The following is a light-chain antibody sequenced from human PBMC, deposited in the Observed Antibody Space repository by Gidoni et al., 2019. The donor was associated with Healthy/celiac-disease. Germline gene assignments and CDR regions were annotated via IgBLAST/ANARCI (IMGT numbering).Light chain of an antibody. CDR2: DAS. CDR1: QSVSSY. J-gene: IGKJ4*01. Sequence: EIVLTQSPATLSLSPGDRATLACRASQSVSSYLAWYQQKPGQAHRLLIYDASNRATGIPARFSGSGSGTDFTLTISSLEPEDFAGYYCQQRSNWPLTFGGGTKVEIK. CDR3: QQRSNWPLT. V-gene: IGKV3-11*01.